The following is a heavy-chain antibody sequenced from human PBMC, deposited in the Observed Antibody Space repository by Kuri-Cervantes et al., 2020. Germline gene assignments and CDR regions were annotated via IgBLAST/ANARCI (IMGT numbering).Heavy chain of an antibody. CDR1: EFTFSNFG. CDR3: ARDPSGLNDYGDYVDY. CDR2: ISSSSTYI. D-gene: IGHD4-17*01. V-gene: IGHV3-21*03. J-gene: IGHJ4*02. Sequence: GESLKISCSASEFTFSNFGMSWVRQAPGKGLEWVSSISSSSTYIYYADSVKGRFTISRDNAKNSLYLQMNSLRAEDTAVYYCARDPSGLNDYGDYVDYWGQGTLVTVSS.